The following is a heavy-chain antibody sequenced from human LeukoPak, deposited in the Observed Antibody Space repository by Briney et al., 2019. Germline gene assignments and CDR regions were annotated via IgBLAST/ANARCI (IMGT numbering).Heavy chain of an antibody. CDR1: GYTFTSYW. CDR3: ARLVHYDSSVRGDYFDY. D-gene: IGHD3-22*01. CDR2: IYPYDSDT. V-gene: IGHV5-51*01. Sequence: GESLKISCESSGYTFTSYWIGWVRQMPGKGLEWMGSIYPYDSDTKYSPSFQGQVTISGDNSITTAYLQWSSLRASDTAMYYCARLVHYDSSVRGDYFDYWGQGTLVTVSS. J-gene: IGHJ4*02.